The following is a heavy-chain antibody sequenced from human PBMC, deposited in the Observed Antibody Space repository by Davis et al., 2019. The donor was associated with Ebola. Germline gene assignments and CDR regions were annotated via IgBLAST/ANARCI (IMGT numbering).Heavy chain of an antibody. Sequence: PGGSLRLSCAISGLSLAPYGMHWVRQAPGKGLEWVSMSLNDETTQYYVDSVKGRFTISRDNAKNSLYLQMNSLRAEDTAVYYCAREVVGYSYASDYWGQGTLVTVSS. CDR1: GLSLAPYG. V-gene: IGHV3-33*01. CDR2: SLNDETTQ. CDR3: AREVVGYSYASDY. J-gene: IGHJ4*02. D-gene: IGHD5-18*01.